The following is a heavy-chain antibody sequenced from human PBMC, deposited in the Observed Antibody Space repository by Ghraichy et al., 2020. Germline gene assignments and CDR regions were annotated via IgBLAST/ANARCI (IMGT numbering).Heavy chain of an antibody. V-gene: IGHV3-7*03. J-gene: IGHJ3*01. CDR3: VRDWTYTNSGLFYDVYDF. D-gene: IGHD3-3*01. CDR2: IKRDGSDI. Sequence: SCAASGFSLSSYWMAWVRQAPGKGLEWVANIKRDGSDIHYLDSVKDRFTISRDNAKNSLYLQMSSLRGEDTAVYYCVRDWTYTNSGLFYDVYDFWGQGTIVTVSS. CDR1: GFSLSSYW.